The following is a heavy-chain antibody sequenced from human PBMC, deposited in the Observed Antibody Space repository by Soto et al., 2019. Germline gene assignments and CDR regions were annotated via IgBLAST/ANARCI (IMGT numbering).Heavy chain of an antibody. V-gene: IGHV3-21*01. CDR1: GFTFGRYA. J-gene: IGHJ4*02. CDR2: LSGSGSST. CDR3: ARDSSGWYYFDY. Sequence: PGGSLRLSCAASGFTFGRYAMTWVRQAPGKGLEWVSSLSGSGSSTYYADSVKGRFTISRDNAKNSLYLQMNSLRAEDTAVYYCARDSSGWYYFDYWGQGTLVTVSS. D-gene: IGHD6-19*01.